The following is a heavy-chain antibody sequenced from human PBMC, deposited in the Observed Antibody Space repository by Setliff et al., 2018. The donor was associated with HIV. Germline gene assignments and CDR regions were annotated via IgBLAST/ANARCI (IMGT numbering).Heavy chain of an antibody. D-gene: IGHD2-21*02. CDR3: ARDQGEVTRACWH. J-gene: IGHJ1*01. CDR2: IISIFGTE. CDR1: GGTFRGYA. V-gene: IGHV1-69*13. Sequence: SVKVSCKASGGTFRGYAISWVRQAPGQGLEWMGGIISIFGTENYAQKFQGRVTITEDESTNTAYMELSSLTSDDTAVYYCARDQGEVTRACWHWGQGTLVTV.